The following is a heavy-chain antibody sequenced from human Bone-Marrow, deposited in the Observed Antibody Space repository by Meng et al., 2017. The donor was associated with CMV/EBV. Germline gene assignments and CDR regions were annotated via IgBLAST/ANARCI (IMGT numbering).Heavy chain of an antibody. CDR3: TPQLGGVGNY. J-gene: IGHJ4*02. D-gene: IGHD7-27*01. Sequence: GESLKISCAASGITFSSYWMHWVRQAPGKGLAWVSGINGDGTSTTYADSVKGRFTISRDNAKNTMYVQMNSLRGEDTAVYYCTPQLGGVGNYWGQGTVVTVSS. CDR1: GITFSSYW. V-gene: IGHV3-74*01. CDR2: INGDGTST.